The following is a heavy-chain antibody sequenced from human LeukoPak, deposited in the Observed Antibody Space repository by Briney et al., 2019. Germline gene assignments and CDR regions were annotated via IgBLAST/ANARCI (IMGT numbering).Heavy chain of an antibody. CDR2: ISSSSSTL. Sequence: PGGSLRLSCAASGFTFSSYSMNWVRQAPGKGLEGVSYISSSSSTLYYADSVKGRFTVSRDNAKNSLYLQMNTLRAEDTAVYYCATHCSTSTCPWGQGTLVTVAS. V-gene: IGHV3-48*01. CDR1: GFTFSSYS. J-gene: IGHJ5*02. D-gene: IGHD2-2*01. CDR3: ATHCSTSTCP.